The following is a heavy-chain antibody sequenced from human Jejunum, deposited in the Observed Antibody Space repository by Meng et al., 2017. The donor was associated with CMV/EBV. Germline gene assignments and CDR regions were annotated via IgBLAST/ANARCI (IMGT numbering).Heavy chain of an antibody. V-gene: IGHV3-11*04. CDR3: ARVPLSPYYGSGSYYPGWFDP. D-gene: IGHD3-10*01. Sequence: DYYMSWLRQAPGEGLEWVSYISSSGSTIYYADSVKGRFTISRDNAKNSLYLQMNCLRAEDTAVYYCARVPLSPYYGSGSYYPGWFDPWGQGTLVTVSS. CDR2: ISSSGSTI. CDR1: DYY. J-gene: IGHJ5*02.